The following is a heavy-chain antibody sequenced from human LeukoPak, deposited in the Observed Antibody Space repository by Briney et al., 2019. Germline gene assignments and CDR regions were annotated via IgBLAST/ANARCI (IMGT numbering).Heavy chain of an antibody. D-gene: IGHD5-24*01. J-gene: IGHJ4*02. CDR2: INPNTGGT. V-gene: IGHV1-2*02. CDR1: GYTFTGYY. CDR3: ARADGYNLGDF. Sequence: ASVKVSCKASGYTFTGYYLHWVRQAPGQGLEYMGWINPNTGGTNYVQKFQGGVTMTRDTSISTGYMELSSLRSDDTALYYCARADGYNLGDFWGQGTQVTVSS.